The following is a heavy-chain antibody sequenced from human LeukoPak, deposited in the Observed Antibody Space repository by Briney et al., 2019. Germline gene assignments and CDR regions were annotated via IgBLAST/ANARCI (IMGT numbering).Heavy chain of an antibody. CDR2: IYHSGST. V-gene: IGHV4-38-2*02. Sequence: SETLSLTCTVSGYSISSGYYWGWIRQPPGKGLEWIGSIYHSGSTYYNPSLKIRVTISVYTSKNQFSLKLSSVTAADTAVYDYARGSGGNQEDYWGQGTLVTVSS. CDR3: ARGSGGNQEDY. D-gene: IGHD2-15*01. J-gene: IGHJ4*02. CDR1: GYSISSGYY.